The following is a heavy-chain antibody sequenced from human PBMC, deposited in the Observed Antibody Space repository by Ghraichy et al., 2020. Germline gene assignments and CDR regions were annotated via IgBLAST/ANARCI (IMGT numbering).Heavy chain of an antibody. Sequence: LSLTCSVSNGYISSGGYYWSWIRQHPVTGLEWVGYVTDTGDTFYNPSLKNRLAISVDTSKNQIFLNMNSVTAADTAIYYCAKSSWISGFDPWGQGILVTVSS. D-gene: IGHD2-15*01. CDR2: VTDTGDT. CDR1: NGYISSGGYY. J-gene: IGHJ5*02. V-gene: IGHV4-31*03. CDR3: AKSSWISGFDP.